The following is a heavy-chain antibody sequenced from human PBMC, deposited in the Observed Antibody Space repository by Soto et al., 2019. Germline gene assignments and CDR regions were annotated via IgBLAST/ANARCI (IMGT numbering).Heavy chain of an antibody. Sequence: EVKLLESGGGSVQPGGSLRLSCVGSGFIFTGYAMNWVRQAPGKGLEWVSAISSRGGSTFYADSVKGRFTIFRDNSKHTLYLQIISLRAEATAVNYCAKSQGYQLNDFNYWGQGTLVSVSS. V-gene: IGHV3-23*01. CDR3: AKSQGYQLNDFNY. D-gene: IGHD2-15*01. CDR2: ISSRGGST. J-gene: IGHJ4*02. CDR1: GFIFTGYA.